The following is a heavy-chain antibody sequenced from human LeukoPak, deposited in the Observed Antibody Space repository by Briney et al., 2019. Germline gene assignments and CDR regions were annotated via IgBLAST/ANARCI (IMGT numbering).Heavy chain of an antibody. CDR1: GGSITNNSY. CDR3: AREDSTGWFDP. D-gene: IGHD1-14*01. J-gene: IGHJ5*02. CDR2: IYYRGRT. V-gene: IGHV4-39*07. Sequence: SQTLSLTCPVSGGSITNNSYWAWIRQPPGKGREWIGRIYYRGRTYYNPSLKSRFPISLGASNNQFSLKLSSVTPADTAVYYCAREDSTGWFDPWGQGTLVTVSS.